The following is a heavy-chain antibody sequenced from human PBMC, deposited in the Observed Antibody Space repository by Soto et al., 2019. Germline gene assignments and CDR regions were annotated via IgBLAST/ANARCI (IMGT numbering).Heavy chain of an antibody. CDR2: ISNDGSNK. CDR3: ATDPRAGCYSASYCDY. Sequence: QVQLVESGGGVVQPGRSLRLSCAASGFTFSSYGMHWVRQAPGKGLVWVAVISNDGSNKYYADSVQGRFTISRDTSKNSLDLQMNSLTADDTAVYYCATDPRAGCYSASYCDYWGQGSLVTVAA. D-gene: IGHD2-15*01. V-gene: IGHV3-30*03. J-gene: IGHJ4*02. CDR1: GFTFSSYG.